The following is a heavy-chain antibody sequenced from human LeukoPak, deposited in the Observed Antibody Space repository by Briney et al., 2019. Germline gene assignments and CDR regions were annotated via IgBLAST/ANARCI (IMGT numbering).Heavy chain of an antibody. Sequence: PGGSLRLSCVASGFTFSSYEMNWVRQAPGKGLEWVSYISSSGSTIYYADSVKGRFTISRDNSKNTLYLQMNSLRAEDTAVYYCAKDRTSSSWYLARAFDIWGQGTMVTVSS. J-gene: IGHJ3*02. CDR2: ISSSGSTI. CDR1: GFTFSSYE. CDR3: AKDRTSSSWYLARAFDI. D-gene: IGHD6-13*01. V-gene: IGHV3-48*03.